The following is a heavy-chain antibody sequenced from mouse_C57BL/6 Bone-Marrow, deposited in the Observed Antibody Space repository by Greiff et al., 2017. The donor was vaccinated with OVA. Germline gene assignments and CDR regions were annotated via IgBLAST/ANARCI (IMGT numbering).Heavy chain of an antibody. J-gene: IGHJ2*01. CDR3: ARIYYGYDGGRGGPYFDY. CDR1: GYTFTSYW. D-gene: IGHD2-2*01. V-gene: IGHV1-55*01. CDR2: IYPGSGST. Sequence: QVQLQQPGAELVKPGASVKMSCKASGYTFTSYWITWVKQRPGQGLEWIGDIYPGSGSTNYNEKFKSKATLTVDTSSSTAYMQLSSLTSEDSAVYYCARIYYGYDGGRGGPYFDYWGQGTTLTVSS.